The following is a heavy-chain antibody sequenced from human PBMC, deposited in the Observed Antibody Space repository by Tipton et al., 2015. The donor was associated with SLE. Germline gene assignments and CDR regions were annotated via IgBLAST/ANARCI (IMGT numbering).Heavy chain of an antibody. D-gene: IGHD1-26*01. Sequence: TLSLTCTVSGGSISSGRNHWSWLRQPAGKGLEWIGQIHSSGSTSYNPTLKSRVSISVDMSKNQVSLKRSSVTAADTALYYCARHFSGSYSFDDWGQGKLVTVSS. CDR1: GGSISSGRNH. J-gene: IGHJ4*02. CDR3: ARHFSGSYSFDD. CDR2: IHSSGST. V-gene: IGHV4-61*09.